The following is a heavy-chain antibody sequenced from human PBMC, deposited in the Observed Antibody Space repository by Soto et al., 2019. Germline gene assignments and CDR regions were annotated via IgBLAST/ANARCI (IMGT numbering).Heavy chain of an antibody. D-gene: IGHD3-16*01. CDR3: ARCRGVGGDYYFDY. J-gene: IGHJ4*02. CDR1: GGSISSSSYY. V-gene: IGHV4-39*01. Sequence: QLQLQESGPGLVKPSETLSLTCTVSGGSISSSSYYWGWIRQPPGKGLEWIGSIYYSGSTYYNPSLKSRVTISVDTSKNQFSLKLSSVTAADTAVYYCARCRGVGGDYYFDYWGQGTLVTVSS. CDR2: IYYSGST.